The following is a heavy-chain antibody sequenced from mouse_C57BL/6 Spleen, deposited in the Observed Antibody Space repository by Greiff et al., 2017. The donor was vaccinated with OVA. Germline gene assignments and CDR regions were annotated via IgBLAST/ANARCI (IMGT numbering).Heavy chain of an antibody. CDR2: IDPSDSYT. J-gene: IGHJ3*01. D-gene: IGHD3-2*02. CDR1: GYTFTSYW. CDR3: ALKTAQATWFAY. Sequence: VQLQQPGAELVKPGASVKLSCKASGYTFTSYWMQWVKQRPGQGLEWIGEIDPSDSYTNYNQKFKGKATLTVDTSSSTAYMQLSSLTSEDSAVYYCALKTAQATWFAYWGQGTLVTVSA. V-gene: IGHV1-50*01.